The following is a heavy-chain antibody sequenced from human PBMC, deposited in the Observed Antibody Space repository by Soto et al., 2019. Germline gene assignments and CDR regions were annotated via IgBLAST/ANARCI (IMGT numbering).Heavy chain of an antibody. J-gene: IGHJ3*02. V-gene: IGHV1-69*06. Sequence: SVKVSCKASGGTFSSYAISWVRQAPGQGLEWMGGIIPIFGTANYAQKFQGRVTITADKSTSTAYMELSSLRSEDTAVYYCARPSPYRGGDCRDAFDIWGQGTMVTVSS. CDR3: ARPSPYRGGDCRDAFDI. CDR1: GGTFSSYA. CDR2: IIPIFGTA. D-gene: IGHD2-21*02.